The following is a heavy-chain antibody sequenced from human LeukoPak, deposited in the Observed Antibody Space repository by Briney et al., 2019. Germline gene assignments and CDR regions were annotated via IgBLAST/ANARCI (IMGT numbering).Heavy chain of an antibody. CDR1: GFTVSRYR. J-gene: IGHJ4*02. Sequence: PGGSLRLSCEVSGFTVSRYRMHWVRQGPGKGLVWVSMTNRDGGTTTYADFVKGRFTMSRDNSKNTVFLQMNSLGVEDTGVYYSARASGYLNDLDYWGQGTAVTVSS. CDR3: ARASGYLNDLDY. V-gene: IGHV3-74*03. D-gene: IGHD3-3*01. CDR2: TNRDGGTT.